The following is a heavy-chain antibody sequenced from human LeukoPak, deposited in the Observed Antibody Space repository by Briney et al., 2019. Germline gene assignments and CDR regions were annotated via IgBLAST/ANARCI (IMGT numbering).Heavy chain of an antibody. J-gene: IGHJ4*02. CDR3: ARDLGIAVAGTGDY. CDR2: INPNSGGT. D-gene: IGHD6-19*01. Sequence: ASVKVSCKASGYTFTGYYMHWVRQAPGQGLEWMGWINPNSGGTNYARKFQGRVTMTRDTSISTAYMELSRLRSDDTAVYYCARDLGIAVAGTGDYWGQGTLVTVSS. CDR1: GYTFTGYY. V-gene: IGHV1-2*02.